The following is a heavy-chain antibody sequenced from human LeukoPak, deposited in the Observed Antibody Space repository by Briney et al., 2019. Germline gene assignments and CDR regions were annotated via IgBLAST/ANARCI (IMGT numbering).Heavy chain of an antibody. V-gene: IGHV4-59*12. D-gene: IGHD3-3*01. J-gene: IGHJ4*02. Sequence: SVTLSLTCTVSGGSISSYYWSWIRQPPGKGLEWMGYIYYSGSTNYNPSLKSRVTISVDTSKNQFSLKLSSVTAADTAVYHCARDVTTIFGVVTDPGDYWGQGTLVTVSS. CDR2: IYYSGST. CDR3: ARDVTTIFGVVTDPGDY. CDR1: GGSISSYY.